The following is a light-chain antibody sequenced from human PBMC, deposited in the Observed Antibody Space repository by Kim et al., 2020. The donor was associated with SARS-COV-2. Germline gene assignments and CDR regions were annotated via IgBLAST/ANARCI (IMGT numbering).Light chain of an antibody. Sequence: DIQMTQSPSSLSASVGDRVTIACRASQRISTFLNWYQQKPGKAPNLLIYGASNLQSGVPSRFSGSGSGTDFTLIITSLQPEDFATYYCQQSYSIPLTFGGGTKVDIK. CDR3: QQSYSIPLT. V-gene: IGKV1-39*01. CDR1: QRISTF. CDR2: GAS. J-gene: IGKJ4*01.